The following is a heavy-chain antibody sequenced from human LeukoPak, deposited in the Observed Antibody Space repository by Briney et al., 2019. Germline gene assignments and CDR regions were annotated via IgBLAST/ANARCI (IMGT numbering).Heavy chain of an antibody. D-gene: IGHD3-22*01. CDR1: GGSISSSSYY. CDR2: IYYSGST. J-gene: IGHJ3*02. Sequence: SETLSLTCTVSGGSISSSSYYWGWIRQPPGKGLEWIGSIYYSGSTYYNPSLKSRVTISVDTSKNQFSLKLSSVTAADTAVYYCARGYYDSRGYLDAFDIWGQGTMVTVSS. CDR3: ARGYYDSRGYLDAFDI. V-gene: IGHV4-39*07.